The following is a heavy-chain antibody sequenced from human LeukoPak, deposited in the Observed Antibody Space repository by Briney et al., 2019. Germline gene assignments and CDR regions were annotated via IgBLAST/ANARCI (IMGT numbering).Heavy chain of an antibody. CDR3: ARLLRPYSYDSSGYFTTSFDF. Sequence: SETLSLTCTVSGGSISSSSYYWGWIRQPPGKGLEWIATIYYSGSTYYNPSLNSRVTISVDTSKNQFSLKLSSVTAADTAVYYCARLLRPYSYDSSGYFTTSFDFWGQGTMVTVSS. V-gene: IGHV4-39*01. D-gene: IGHD3-22*01. J-gene: IGHJ3*01. CDR1: GGSISSSSYY. CDR2: IYYSGST.